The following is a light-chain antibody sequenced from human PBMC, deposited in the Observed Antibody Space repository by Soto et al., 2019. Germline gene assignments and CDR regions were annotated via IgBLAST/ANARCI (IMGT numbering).Light chain of an antibody. J-gene: IGLJ1*01. CDR2: SNN. Sequence: QSVLTQPPSASGTPGQRVTISCSGSSSNIGSNTVNWYQQLPGTAPKLLIYSNNQRPSGVPDRFSGSKSGTSASLAISGLRSEDEADYYCAAWDDSLSGPVYVFGTGTKVTVL. CDR1: SSNIGSNT. CDR3: AAWDDSLSGPVYV. V-gene: IGLV1-44*01.